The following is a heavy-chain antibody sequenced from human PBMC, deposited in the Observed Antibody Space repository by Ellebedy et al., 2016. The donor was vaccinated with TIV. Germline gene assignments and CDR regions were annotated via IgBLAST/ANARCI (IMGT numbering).Heavy chain of an antibody. J-gene: IGHJ5*02. V-gene: IGHV3-21*01. Sequence: GESLKISXEASGFTFSNYRMNWVRQTPGKGLEWVSSISSSGSYKSYADSVKGRFTISRDNAKNSLFLQMNSLTAEDTALYFCTRMTRVPDPWGQGTLVTVSS. CDR2: ISSSGSYK. CDR1: GFTFSNYR. CDR3: TRMTRVPDP. D-gene: IGHD4-17*01.